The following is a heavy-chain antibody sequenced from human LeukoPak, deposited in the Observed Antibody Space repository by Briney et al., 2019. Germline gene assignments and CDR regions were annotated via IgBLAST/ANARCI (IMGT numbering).Heavy chain of an antibody. J-gene: IGHJ4*02. D-gene: IGHD3-10*01. CDR3: ARANVPLLWFGELDY. CDR2: ISSNGGST. Sequence: GGSLRLSCAASGFTFSSYAMHWVHQAPGKGLEYVSAISSNGGSTYYANSVKGRFTISRDNSKNTLYLQMGSLRAEDMAVYYCARANVPLLWFGELDYWGQGTLVTVSS. CDR1: GFTFSSYA. V-gene: IGHV3-64*01.